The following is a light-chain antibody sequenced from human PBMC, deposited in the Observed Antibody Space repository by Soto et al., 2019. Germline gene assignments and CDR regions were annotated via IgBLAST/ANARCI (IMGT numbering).Light chain of an antibody. J-gene: IGLJ2*01. Sequence: QSALTQPASVSGSPGQSITISCARTSSDVGSFNLVSWYQQYPGKAPKLIIYEGTKRPSGVSNRFSGSKSDNTASLTISGLQADDEADYYCCSYAGGTTVVFGGGTKLTVL. V-gene: IGLV2-23*01. CDR3: CSYAGGTTVV. CDR1: SSDVGSFNL. CDR2: EGT.